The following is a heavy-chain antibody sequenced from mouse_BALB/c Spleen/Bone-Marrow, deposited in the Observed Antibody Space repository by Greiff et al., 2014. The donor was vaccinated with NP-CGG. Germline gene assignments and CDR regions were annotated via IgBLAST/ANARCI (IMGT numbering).Heavy chain of an antibody. CDR1: GFSLTSYG. Sequence: VKLVESGPGLVAPSQSLSITCTVSGFSLTSYGVHWVRQPPGKGLEWLGVIWAGGSTNYNSTLMSRLSISKDNSKSQVFLKMNSLQTDDTAMYYCARYYYGFLDYRGQGTTLTVSS. D-gene: IGHD1-2*01. CDR2: IWAGGST. V-gene: IGHV2-9*02. J-gene: IGHJ2*01. CDR3: ARYYYGFLDY.